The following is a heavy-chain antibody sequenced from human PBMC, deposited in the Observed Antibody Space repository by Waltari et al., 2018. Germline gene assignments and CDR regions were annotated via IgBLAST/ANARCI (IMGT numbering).Heavy chain of an antibody. J-gene: IGHJ4*02. CDR3: AKTPHYYDSSGSDY. Sequence: EVQLLESGGGLVQPGGSLRLSCAASGFTFSSYAMSWVRQAPGKGLEWVSVIYSGGSSTYYADSVKGRFTISRDNSKNTLYLQMNSLRAEDTAVYYCAKTPHYYDSSGSDYWGQGTLVTVSS. CDR2: IYSGGSST. CDR1: GFTFSSYA. D-gene: IGHD3-22*01. V-gene: IGHV3-23*03.